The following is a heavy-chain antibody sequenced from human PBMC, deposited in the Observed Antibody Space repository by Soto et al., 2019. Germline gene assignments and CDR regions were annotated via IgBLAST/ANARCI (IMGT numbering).Heavy chain of an antibody. V-gene: IGHV3-53*01. D-gene: IGHD3-22*01. J-gene: IGHJ4*02. CDR3: ARGPQYYYDSSGFDY. Sequence: PGGSLRLSCAASGFTVSSNYMSWVRQAPGKGLEWVSVIYSGGSTYYADSVKGRFTISRDNSKNTLYLQMNSLRAEDTAVYYCARGPQYYYDSSGFDYWGQGTLVTVSS. CDR2: IYSGGST. CDR1: GFTVSSNY.